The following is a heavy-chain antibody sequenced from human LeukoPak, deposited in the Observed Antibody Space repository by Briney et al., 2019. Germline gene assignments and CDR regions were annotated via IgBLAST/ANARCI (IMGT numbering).Heavy chain of an antibody. J-gene: IGHJ4*02. CDR1: GFTFINYD. CDR2: IGIRGDT. V-gene: IGHV3-13*01. D-gene: IGHD6-19*01. CDR3: ARGGIQVSGIDEFDY. Sequence: GGSLRLSCAASGFTFINYDMHWVRQVIGKGLEWVSAIGIRGDTHYSGSVKGRFTISRENAESSLYLQMSSLRAEDTAVYYRARGGIQVSGIDEFDYWGQGTLVTVSS.